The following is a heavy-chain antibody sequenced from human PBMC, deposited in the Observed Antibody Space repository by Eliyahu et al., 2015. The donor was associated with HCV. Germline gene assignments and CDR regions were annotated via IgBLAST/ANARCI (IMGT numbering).Heavy chain of an antibody. CDR2: IYYSGST. Sequence: QVQLQESGPGLVKPSETLSLTCTVSXXSVXSGSYYWSWXRXPPGKGLXWIGYIYYSGSTNYNPSXKSRVTISVDTSKNQFXLKLSSVTAADTAVYYCAREEEPLGDGMAGWGNWFDPWGQGTLVTVSS. J-gene: IGHJ5*02. CDR3: AREEEPLGDGMAGWGNWFDP. CDR1: XXSVXSGSYY. V-gene: IGHV4-61*01. D-gene: IGHD6-13*01.